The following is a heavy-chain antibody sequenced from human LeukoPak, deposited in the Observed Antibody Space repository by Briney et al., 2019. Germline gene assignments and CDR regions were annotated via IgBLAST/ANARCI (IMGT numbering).Heavy chain of an antibody. V-gene: IGHV1-24*01. CDR3: ARINSGSYYLSYYYYYMDV. CDR1: GYTLSEIS. CDR2: FDPEDGET. Sequence: ASVKVSCKVSGYTLSEISMHWVRQAPGKGLEWMGGFDPEDGETIYAQKFQGRVTMTEDTSTNTAYMEVTSLRSEDTAVYYCARINSGSYYLSYYYYYMDVWGKGTTVTVSS. J-gene: IGHJ6*03. D-gene: IGHD1-26*01.